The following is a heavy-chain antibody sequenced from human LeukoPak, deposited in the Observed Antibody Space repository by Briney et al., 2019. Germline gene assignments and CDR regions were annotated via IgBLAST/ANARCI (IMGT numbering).Heavy chain of an antibody. CDR3: ARLMATIPSWDFTAGDAFDI. CDR1: GGSISSGGYY. CDR2: IYYSGST. Sequence: PSETLSLTCTVSGGSISSGGYYWSWIRQHPGKGLEWIGYIYYSGSTYYNPSLKSRVTISVDTSKNQFSLKLSSVTAADTAVYYCARLMATIPSWDFTAGDAFDIWGQGTMVTVSS. J-gene: IGHJ3*02. D-gene: IGHD5-24*01. V-gene: IGHV4-31*03.